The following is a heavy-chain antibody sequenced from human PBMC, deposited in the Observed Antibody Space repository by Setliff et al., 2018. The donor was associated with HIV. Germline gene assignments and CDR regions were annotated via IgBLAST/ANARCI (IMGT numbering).Heavy chain of an antibody. CDR3: VKPYTGYYYDGSVYDDF. D-gene: IGHD3-22*01. CDR1: GYTFTNSA. Sequence: ASVKVSCKTSGYTFTNSAIGWVRQAPGQGLEWMGWINPKSGATKNAQKFQGRVTMTRDTSISTVYMELSSLRSDDTALYYCVKPYTGYYYDGSVYDDFWGQGTLVTVSS. CDR2: INPKSGAT. V-gene: IGHV1-2*02. J-gene: IGHJ4*02.